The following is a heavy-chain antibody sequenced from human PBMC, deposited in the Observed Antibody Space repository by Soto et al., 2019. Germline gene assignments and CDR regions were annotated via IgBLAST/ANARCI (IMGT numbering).Heavy chain of an antibody. V-gene: IGHV3-21*06. CDR1: GFTFSSST. CDR2: IISSSSYI. D-gene: IGHD4-17*01. J-gene: IGHJ4*02. CDR3: ARDIGEMSAV. Sequence: GRSRSLSCTGSGFTFSSSTMTLVRHGPAKGLEWVSSIISSSSYIYFAASLKGRFTISRDNAKNSLYLQMNSLRAEDTAVYYCARDIGEMSAVWGQGTQVTVS.